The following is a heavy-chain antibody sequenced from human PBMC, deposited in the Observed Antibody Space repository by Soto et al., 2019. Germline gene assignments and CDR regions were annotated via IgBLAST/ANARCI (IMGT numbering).Heavy chain of an antibody. D-gene: IGHD1-26*01. V-gene: IGHV1-18*01. CDR3: ARGRQWESIPY. J-gene: IGHJ4*02. Sequence: QVQLVQSGAEVKKPGASVKVSCEAYGYTFRNYGITWVRQAPGQGLEWMGWVSAYNRNTNYAQKFQERVTMTTDTAKSTAYMELRGVRADDTAIYLCARGRQWESIPYGGEGTLVTVSS. CDR2: VSAYNRNT. CDR1: GYTFRNYG.